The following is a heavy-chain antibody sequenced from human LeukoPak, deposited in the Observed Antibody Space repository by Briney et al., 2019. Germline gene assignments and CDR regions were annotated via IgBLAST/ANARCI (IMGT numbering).Heavy chain of an antibody. CDR1: GFIFSSNY. J-gene: IGHJ6*04. CDR2: IYSGGST. Sequence: GGSLRLSCAASGFIFSSNYMTWVRQAPGKGLEWVSVIYSGGSTYYADSVKGRFTISRDNSKNTLYLQMNSLRAEDTAVYYCARKRTGYSSSWGYYYYGMDVWGKGTTVTVSS. D-gene: IGHD6-13*01. CDR3: ARKRTGYSSSWGYYYYGMDV. V-gene: IGHV3-53*01.